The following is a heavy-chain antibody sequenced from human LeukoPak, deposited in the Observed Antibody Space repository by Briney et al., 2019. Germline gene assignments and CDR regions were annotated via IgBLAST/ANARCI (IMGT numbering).Heavy chain of an antibody. Sequence: PGGSLRLSCAASGFTFSTYAMHWVRQGPGKGLEWVAVISYDGCNKFYADSVKGRFTISRDNSKNTLYLQMSSLSAEDTAVYYCARTTTPHYYGSGSYALGYWGQGTLVTVPS. CDR1: GFTFSTYA. J-gene: IGHJ4*02. V-gene: IGHV3-30-3*01. CDR3: ARTTTPHYYGSGSYALGY. CDR2: ISYDGCNK. D-gene: IGHD3-10*01.